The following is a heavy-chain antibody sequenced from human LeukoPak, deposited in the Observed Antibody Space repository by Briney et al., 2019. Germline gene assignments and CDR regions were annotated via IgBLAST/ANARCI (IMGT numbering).Heavy chain of an antibody. D-gene: IGHD3-16*02. J-gene: IGHJ3*02. Sequence: SETLSLTCTVSGGSVSSGSYYWSWIRQPPGKGLEWIGYIYYSGSTYYNPSLKSRVTISVDTSKNQFSLKLSSVTAADTAVYYCARDVTENDAFDIWGQGTMVTVSS. CDR1: GGSVSSGSYY. CDR2: IYYSGST. CDR3: ARDVTENDAFDI. V-gene: IGHV4-61*01.